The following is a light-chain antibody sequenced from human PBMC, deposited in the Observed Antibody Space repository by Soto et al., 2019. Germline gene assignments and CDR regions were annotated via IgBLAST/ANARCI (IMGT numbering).Light chain of an antibody. CDR1: QSVSSY. CDR2: DAS. J-gene: IGKJ1*01. Sequence: EIVLTQSPATLSLSPGERATLSCRASQSVSSYLAWYQQKPGQAPRLLIYDASNRATGIPARFSGSGSGTDFTLTISSPEPEDFADYYCQQRSNWPPWTFGQGTKVDIK. V-gene: IGKV3-11*01. CDR3: QQRSNWPPWT.